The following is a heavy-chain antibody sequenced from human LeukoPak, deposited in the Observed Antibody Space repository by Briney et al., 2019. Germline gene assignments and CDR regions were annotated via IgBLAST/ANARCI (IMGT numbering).Heavy chain of an antibody. D-gene: IGHD2-15*01. V-gene: IGHV3-23*01. CDR2: ISGSGDNT. Sequence: GGSLSLSCEASGFTFSSFAMGWVRQVPGKGREWVQVISGSGDNTYYADSVKGRFTISRDNSKNTLYLQMNSLRAEDTAVYYCATQPCSGGRCYLDYWGQGTLVTVSS. CDR1: GFTFSSFA. J-gene: IGHJ4*02. CDR3: ATQPCSGGRCYLDY.